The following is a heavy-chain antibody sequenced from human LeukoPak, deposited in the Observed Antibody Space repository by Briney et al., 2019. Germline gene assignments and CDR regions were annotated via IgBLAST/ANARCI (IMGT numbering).Heavy chain of an antibody. Sequence: ASVKVSCKPSGYPFTSYYMHWVRQAPGQGLEWMGIINPNGGSTTYAQKFQARVTMTRDMSTSTVHMELSSLTSEDTAMYYCARVPGYSYGLDYWGQGTLVTVSS. CDR2: INPNGGST. CDR3: ARVPGYSYGLDY. J-gene: IGHJ4*02. D-gene: IGHD5-18*01. CDR1: GYPFTSYY. V-gene: IGHV1-46*01.